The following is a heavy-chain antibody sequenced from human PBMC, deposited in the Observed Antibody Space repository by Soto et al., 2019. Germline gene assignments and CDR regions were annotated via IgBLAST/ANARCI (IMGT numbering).Heavy chain of an antibody. D-gene: IGHD2-21*02. V-gene: IGHV3-33*01. J-gene: IGHJ4*02. CDR1: GFTFSSYG. CDR2: IYYDGSNK. CDR3: AREGELAYCGGDCYTTYFDY. Sequence: QVQQVESGGGVVQPGRSLRLSCAASGFTFSSYGMHWVRQAPGKGLEWVAVIYYDGSNKYYADSVKGRFTISRDNSKNTLYRQMNSLRAEDTAVYYCAREGELAYCGGDCYTTYFDYWGQGTLVTVSS.